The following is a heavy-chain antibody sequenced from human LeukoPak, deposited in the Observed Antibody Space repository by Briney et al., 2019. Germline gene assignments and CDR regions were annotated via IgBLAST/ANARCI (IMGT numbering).Heavy chain of an antibody. CDR2: INSDGSST. Sequence: PGGSLRLSCAASGFTFSSYWMHWVRQAPGKGLVWVSRINSDGSSTTYADSVKGRFTISRDNARNSLYLQMNSLRAEDTAVYYCVRGPYAYYYDSSGYYFDYWGQGTLVTVSS. CDR1: GFTFSSYW. V-gene: IGHV3-74*01. D-gene: IGHD3-22*01. J-gene: IGHJ4*02. CDR3: VRGPYAYYYDSSGYYFDY.